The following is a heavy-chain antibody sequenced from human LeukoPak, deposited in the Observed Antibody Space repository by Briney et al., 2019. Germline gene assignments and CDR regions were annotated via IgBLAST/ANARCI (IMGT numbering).Heavy chain of an antibody. CDR3: ARYDSRGSASTRFDY. D-gene: IGHD3-16*01. J-gene: IGHJ4*02. CDR2: IYGTGST. V-gene: IGHV4-38-2*01. CDR1: GYSLGKNYY. Sequence: SESLSLTCAVSGYSLGKNYYWGWIRQPPGKGLEWIGRIYGTGSTSYNPSLMNRVTMSVDTSKNHFSLKLTSVTAADTAVYYCARYDSRGSASTRFDYWGQGILVTISS.